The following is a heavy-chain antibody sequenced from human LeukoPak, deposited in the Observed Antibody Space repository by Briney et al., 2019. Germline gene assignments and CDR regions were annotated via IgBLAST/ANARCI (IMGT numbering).Heavy chain of an antibody. D-gene: IGHD6-13*01. Sequence: ASVKVSCKASGYSFTGYYINWVRQAPGQGLEWMGWINPDSGGTNYAQKFQGRVTMTRDTSISIAYMELSGLRFDDTAVYYCARASWIQVPLFDYWGQGSLVTVSS. CDR2: INPDSGGT. CDR3: ARASWIQVPLFDY. V-gene: IGHV1-2*02. CDR1: GYSFTGYY. J-gene: IGHJ4*02.